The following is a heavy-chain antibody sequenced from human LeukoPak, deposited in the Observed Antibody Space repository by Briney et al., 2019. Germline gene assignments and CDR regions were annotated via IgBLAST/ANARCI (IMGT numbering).Heavy chain of an antibody. CDR2: ISSSSSPI. Sequence: GGSLRLSCAASGFTFSSYSMNWVRQAPGKGLEWVSYISSSSSPIYYADSVKGRFTISRDNAKNSLYLQMNSLRDEDTAVYYCARAIHYDFWSGSYNWFDPWGQGTLVTVSS. J-gene: IGHJ5*02. CDR1: GFTFSSYS. CDR3: ARAIHYDFWSGSYNWFDP. V-gene: IGHV3-48*02. D-gene: IGHD3-3*01.